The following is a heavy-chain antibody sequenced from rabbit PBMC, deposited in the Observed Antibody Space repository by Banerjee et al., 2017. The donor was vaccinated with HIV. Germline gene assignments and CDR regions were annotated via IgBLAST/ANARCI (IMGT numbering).Heavy chain of an antibody. CDR2: ICTGDDST. J-gene: IGHJ4*01. Sequence: QEQLEESGGGLVQPEGSLTLTCTASGFSFGTSYCMCWVRQAPGMGLEWIGCICTGDDSTYYASWAKGRFTISKTSSTTVTLQMTSLTAADTATYFCARGWTGGSVDTYYFDLWGQGTLVTVS. D-gene: IGHD8-1*01. CDR1: GFSFGTSYC. CDR3: ARGWTGGSVDTYYFDL. V-gene: IGHV1S45*01.